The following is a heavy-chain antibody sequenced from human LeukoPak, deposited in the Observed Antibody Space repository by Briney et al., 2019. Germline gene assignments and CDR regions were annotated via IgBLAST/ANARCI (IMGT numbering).Heavy chain of an antibody. CDR2: IYYSGST. CDR3: ASHKGF. Sequence: SETLSLTCTVSGGSISNNYWSWFRQPPGKGLEWIGYIYYSGSTNYNPSLKSRVTISVDTSKSQFSLKLSSVTAADTAVYYCASHKGFWGQGALVTVSS. V-gene: IGHV4-59*01. CDR1: GGSISNNY. J-gene: IGHJ4*02.